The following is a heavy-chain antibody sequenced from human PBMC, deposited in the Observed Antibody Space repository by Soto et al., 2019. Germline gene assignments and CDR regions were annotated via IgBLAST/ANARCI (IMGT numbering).Heavy chain of an antibody. J-gene: IGHJ4*03. CDR2: IHSSGTT. V-gene: IGHV4-4*07. CDR3: ARDRIIGIGYYDY. CDR1: SGAISSFY. D-gene: IGHD1-20*01. Sequence: LSLTCTVASGAISSFYWSGIRQPAGKGLEWIGRIHSSGTTNYNPSLKSRVTMSVDTSRNQFSLKLNSVTAADTAVYYCARDRIIGIGYYDYWG.